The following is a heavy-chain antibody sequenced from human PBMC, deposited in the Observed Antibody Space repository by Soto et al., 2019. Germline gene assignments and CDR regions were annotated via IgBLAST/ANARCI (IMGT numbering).Heavy chain of an antibody. Sequence: PSETLSLPWTLSVGSISSYYWSWIRQPPGKGLEWIGYIYYSGSTNYIPSLKSRVTISGDTSKNQFSLKLSSVTAADTAVYYCARVAAWYYGMDVWGQGTTVTVSS. D-gene: IGHD6-25*01. CDR2: IYYSGST. V-gene: IGHV4-59*01. CDR3: ARVAAWYYGMDV. J-gene: IGHJ6*02. CDR1: VGSISSYY.